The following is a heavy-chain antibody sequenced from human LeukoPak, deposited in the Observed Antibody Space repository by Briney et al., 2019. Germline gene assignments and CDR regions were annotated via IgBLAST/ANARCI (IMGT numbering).Heavy chain of an antibody. CDR1: GGSISSGTYY. V-gene: IGHV4-61*01. D-gene: IGHD1-26*01. Sequence: SETLSLTCTVSGGSISSGTYYWSWIRQPPGKGLEWIGYIHNSGSTNYNPSLKSRLTISVDTSKRQFSLKLNSVTAADTAVYYCVSTSITVATYSGSLFDYWGQGTLVTVSS. J-gene: IGHJ4*02. CDR3: VSTSITVATYSGSLFDY. CDR2: IHNSGST.